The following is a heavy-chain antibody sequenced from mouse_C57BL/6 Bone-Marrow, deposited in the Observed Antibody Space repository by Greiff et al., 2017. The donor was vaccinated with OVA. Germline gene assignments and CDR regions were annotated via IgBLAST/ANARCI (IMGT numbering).Heavy chain of an antibody. CDR2: IDPSDSYT. J-gene: IGHJ2*01. CDR1: GYTFTSYW. Sequence: QVQLQQPGAELVKPGASVKLSCKASGYTFTSYWMQWVKQRPGQGLEWIGEIDPSDSYTNYNQKFKGKATLTVDTSSITAYLQLSSLTSEDSAVYYCARDYRVFDYWGQGTTLTVSS. CDR3: ARDYRVFDY. V-gene: IGHV1-50*01. D-gene: IGHD2-4*01.